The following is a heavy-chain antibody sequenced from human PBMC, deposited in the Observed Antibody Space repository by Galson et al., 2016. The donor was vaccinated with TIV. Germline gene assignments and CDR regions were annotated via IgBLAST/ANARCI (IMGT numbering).Heavy chain of an antibody. V-gene: IGHV4-59*01. D-gene: IGHD1-26*01. CDR3: ARDIRSGSYEL. J-gene: IGHJ4*02. Sequence: SETLSLTCTVSGGSISNYYWSWIRQPPGKGLEWIGYIFYSGNTNYNPSLRSRVTISVDTSKTQFSLELTSVTAADTAVCYCARDIRSGSYELWGQGTLVIVSS. CDR1: GGSISNYY. CDR2: IFYSGNT.